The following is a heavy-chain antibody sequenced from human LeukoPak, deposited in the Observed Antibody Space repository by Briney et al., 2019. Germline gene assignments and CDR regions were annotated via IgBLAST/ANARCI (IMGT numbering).Heavy chain of an antibody. Sequence: GGSLRLSCAASGFTFSGSALPWVRHASGKGLVWVGRISSKANSYATAYAASVKGRFTISRDDSKNTAYLQMNSLKTEDTAVYYCTRLSRSYGFSTTNLQYYYYYSMDVWGKGTTVTVSS. V-gene: IGHV3-73*01. J-gene: IGHJ6*03. CDR2: ISSKANSYAT. CDR3: TRLSRSYGFSTTNLQYYYYYSMDV. CDR1: GFTFSGSA. D-gene: IGHD5-18*01.